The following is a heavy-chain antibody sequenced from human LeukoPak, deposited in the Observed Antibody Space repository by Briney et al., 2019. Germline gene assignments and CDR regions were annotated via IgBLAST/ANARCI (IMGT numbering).Heavy chain of an antibody. V-gene: IGHV4-34*01. D-gene: IGHD3-9*01. CDR1: GGSFSGYY. CDR2: INHSGST. CDR3: ASQDYDILTGLTPA. Sequence: KTSETLSLTCAVYGGSFSGYYWSWIRQPPGKGLEWIGEINHSGSTDYNPSLKSRVTISVDTSKHQFSLKLSSVTAADTAVYYCASQDYDILTGLTPAWGQGTLVTVSS. J-gene: IGHJ5*02.